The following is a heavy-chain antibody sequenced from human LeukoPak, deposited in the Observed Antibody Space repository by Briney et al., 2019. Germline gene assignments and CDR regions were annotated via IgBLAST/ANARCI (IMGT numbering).Heavy chain of an antibody. CDR3: AREAYGVVSQYYYYYYYMDV. J-gene: IGHJ6*03. CDR1: GFTFSSYS. Sequence: GGSLRLSCAASGFTFSSYSMNWVCQAPGKGLEWVSSISSSSYIYYADSVKGRFTISRDNAKNSLYLQMNSLRAEDTAVYYCAREAYGVVSQYYYYYYYMDVWGKGTTVTISS. CDR2: ISSSSYI. V-gene: IGHV3-21*01. D-gene: IGHD3-3*01.